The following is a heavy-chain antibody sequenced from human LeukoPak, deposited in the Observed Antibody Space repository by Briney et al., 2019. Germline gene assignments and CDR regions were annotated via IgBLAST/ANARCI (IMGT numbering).Heavy chain of an antibody. J-gene: IGHJ4*02. Sequence: GGSLRLSCAASGFTFSGYWMHWVRQAPGKGLEWVANIKQDGSEKDYLDSVKGRFTISRDNAKNSLYLQMNSLRADDTAVYYCARLGYTYGWLYYFDYWGQGTLVTVSS. V-gene: IGHV3-7*03. CDR2: IKQDGSEK. CDR3: ARLGYTYGWLYYFDY. CDR1: GFTFSGYW. D-gene: IGHD5-18*01.